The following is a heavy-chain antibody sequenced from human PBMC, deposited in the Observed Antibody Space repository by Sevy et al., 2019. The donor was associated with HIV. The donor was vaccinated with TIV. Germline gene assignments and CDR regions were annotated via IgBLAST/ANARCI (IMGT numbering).Heavy chain of an antibody. CDR2: FCYSRTT. D-gene: IGHD2-15*01. CDR1: GGSMSGYY. V-gene: IGHV4-59*01. J-gene: IGHJ6*02. CDR3: ATCSPDYYYGMDV. Sequence: SETLSLTCTVSGGSMSGYYLTWIRQPPGKGLEWIGYFCYSRTTNYNPSLKSRVTISVDRSKNQFSLKLNSVTAADTAVYYCATCSPDYYYGMDVWGQGTTVTVSS.